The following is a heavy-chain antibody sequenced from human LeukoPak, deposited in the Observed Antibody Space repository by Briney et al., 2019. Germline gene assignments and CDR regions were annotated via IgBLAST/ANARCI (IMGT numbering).Heavy chain of an antibody. J-gene: IGHJ6*03. CDR3: ARGCSKSDYITMVRGACYMDV. Sequence: SVKVSCKASGGTFSSYAISWVRQAPGQGLEWMGGIIPIFGTANYAQKFQGRVTITADEPTSTAYMELSSLRSEDTAVYYCARGCSKSDYITMVRGACYMDVWGKGTTVTVSS. CDR2: IIPIFGTA. V-gene: IGHV1-69*13. CDR1: GGTFSSYA. D-gene: IGHD3-10*01.